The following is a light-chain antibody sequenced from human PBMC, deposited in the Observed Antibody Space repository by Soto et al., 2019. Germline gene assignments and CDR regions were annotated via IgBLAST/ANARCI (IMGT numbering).Light chain of an antibody. CDR3: QQYESTPPT. J-gene: IGKJ2*01. CDR1: QSVLYSSNNKNY. CDR2: WAS. V-gene: IGKV4-1*01. Sequence: DIVMTQSPDSLAVSLGERATINCKSSQSVLYSSNNKNYLAWYQQRPGQPPKLLIYWASTRESGVPDRFSGSGSGTDFTLTITSLQAEDVAVYYCQQYESTPPTFGQGTTLESK.